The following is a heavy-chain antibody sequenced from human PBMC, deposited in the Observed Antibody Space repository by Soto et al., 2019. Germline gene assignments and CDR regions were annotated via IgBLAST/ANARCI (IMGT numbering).Heavy chain of an antibody. V-gene: IGHV4-39*01. CDR3: ARHDYGDYVDY. Sequence: SDTLALTDTVSNFSVKSSFYYLGWIRQPPGKRLQWVGSIYYRASSYYNPSLSSRVTISVDTSKNQFSLKLSSVTAADPAVYYCARHDYGDYVDYWGQGTLVTVSS. CDR2: IYYRASS. J-gene: IGHJ4*02. D-gene: IGHD4-17*01. CDR1: NFSVKSSFYY.